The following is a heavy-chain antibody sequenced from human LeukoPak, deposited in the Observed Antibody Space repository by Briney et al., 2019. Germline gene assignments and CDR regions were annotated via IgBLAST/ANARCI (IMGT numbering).Heavy chain of an antibody. CDR1: GGTFSSYD. V-gene: IGHV1-69*13. D-gene: IGHD6-19*01. Sequence: ASVKVSCKASGGTFSSYDISWVRQAPGQGLEWMGGIIPIFGTANYAQKFQGRVTITADESTSTAYMELSSLRSEDTAVYYCAAGAGYSSGWTYYYYGMDVWGQGTTVTVSS. J-gene: IGHJ6*02. CDR3: AAGAGYSSGWTYYYYGMDV. CDR2: IIPIFGTA.